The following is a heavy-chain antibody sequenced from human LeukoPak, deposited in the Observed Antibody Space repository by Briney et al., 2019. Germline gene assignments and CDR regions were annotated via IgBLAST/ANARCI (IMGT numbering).Heavy chain of an antibody. J-gene: IGHJ3*02. V-gene: IGHV3-72*01. CDR3: ARVLTGTGGTFDI. D-gene: IGHD1-20*01. CDR2: SRNKPNSYTT. CDR1: GFTFSDHY. Sequence: GGSLRLSCSASGFTFSDHYMDWVRQPPGKGLEWVGRSRNKPNSYTTEYAASVKGRFTISRDDSKNSLYLQMNSLKTEDTAVYYCARVLTGTGGTFDICGQGTMVTVSS.